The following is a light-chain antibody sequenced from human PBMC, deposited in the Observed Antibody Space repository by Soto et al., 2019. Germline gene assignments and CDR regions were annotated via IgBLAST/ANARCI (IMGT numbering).Light chain of an antibody. CDR1: SSDVGGYNY. CDR3: SSYTSSSTLEV. CDR2: DVR. J-gene: IGLJ2*01. V-gene: IGLV2-14*01. Sequence: QSALTQPASVSGPPGQPITIPCPGTSSDVGGYNYVSWYQQHPGKAPKLMIYDVRNRPSGVSNRFSGSKSGNTASLTISGLQAEDEADYYCSSYTSSSTLEVFGGGTKLTVL.